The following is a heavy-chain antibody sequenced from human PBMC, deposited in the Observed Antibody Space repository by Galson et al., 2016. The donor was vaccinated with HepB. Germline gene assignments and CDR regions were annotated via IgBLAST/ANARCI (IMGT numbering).Heavy chain of an antibody. CDR2: MWHDGSKT. CDR1: GLTLSDYG. Sequence: SLRLSCAASGLTLSDYGMNWVRQAPGKGLEWVAFMWHDGSKTYYPDSLRGRFTISRDTSKNTLYLQIDSLRVEDTAVYYCAKDRGGRQLWGLNGMDVWGQGTTVTVSS. D-gene: IGHD5-18*01. V-gene: IGHV3-33*06. CDR3: AKDRGGRQLWGLNGMDV. J-gene: IGHJ6*02.